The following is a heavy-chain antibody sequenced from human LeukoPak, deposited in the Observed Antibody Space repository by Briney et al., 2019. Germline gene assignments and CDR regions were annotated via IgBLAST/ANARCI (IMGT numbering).Heavy chain of an antibody. J-gene: IGHJ4*02. CDR1: GGTFSSYA. V-gene: IGHV1-69*05. CDR2: IIPIFGTA. D-gene: IGHD5-24*01. Sequence: SVKVSCKASGGTFSSYAIIWVRQAPGQGLEWMGGIIPIFGTANYAQKFQGRVTITTDESTSTAYMELSSLRSEDTAVYYCARVRDELQLPYYFDYWGQGTLVTVSS. CDR3: ARVRDELQLPYYFDY.